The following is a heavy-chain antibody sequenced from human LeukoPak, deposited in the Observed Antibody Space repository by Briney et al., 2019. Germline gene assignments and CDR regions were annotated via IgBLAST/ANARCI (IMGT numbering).Heavy chain of an antibody. Sequence: GGSLRLSCAASGFTFSSYSMNWVRQAPGKGLEWVSSISSSSSYIYYADSVKGRFTIPRANAKNSLYLQMNSLRAEDTAVYYCARALLEAAYDYWGQGTLVTVSS. CDR3: ARALLEAAYDY. J-gene: IGHJ4*02. D-gene: IGHD6-25*01. CDR1: GFTFSSYS. CDR2: ISSSSSYI. V-gene: IGHV3-21*01.